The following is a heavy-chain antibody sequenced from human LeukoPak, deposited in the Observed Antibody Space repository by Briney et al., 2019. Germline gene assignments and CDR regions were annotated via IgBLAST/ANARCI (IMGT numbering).Heavy chain of an antibody. V-gene: IGHV1-2*02. J-gene: IGHJ5*02. CDR2: INPNSGGT. D-gene: IGHD2-2*01. CDR1: GYTFTGYY. Sequence: ASVEVSCKASGYTFTGYYMHWVRQAPGQGLEWMGWINPNSGGTNYAQKFQGRVTMTRGTSISTAYMELSRLRSDDTAVYYCARLVGGYCSSTSCYGWFDPWGQGTLVTVSS. CDR3: ARLVGGYCSSTSCYGWFDP.